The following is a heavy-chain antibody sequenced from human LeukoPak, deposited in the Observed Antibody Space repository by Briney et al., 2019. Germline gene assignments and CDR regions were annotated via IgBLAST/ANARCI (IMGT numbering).Heavy chain of an antibody. CDR1: GGSISSYY. CDR2: IYTSGST. D-gene: IGHD3-22*01. CDR3: ARVYDYDSSFYFDY. V-gene: IGHV4-4*07. J-gene: IGHJ4*02. Sequence: SQTLSLTCTVSGGSISSYYWSWIRQPAGKGLEWIGRIYTSGSTNYNPSLKSRVTMSVDTSKNQFSLKLSSVTAADTAVYYCARVYDYDSSFYFDYWGQGTLDTVSS.